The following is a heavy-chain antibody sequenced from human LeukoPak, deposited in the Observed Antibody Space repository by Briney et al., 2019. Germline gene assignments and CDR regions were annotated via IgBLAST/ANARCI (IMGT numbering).Heavy chain of an antibody. CDR2: IKQDGSEK. J-gene: IGHJ3*02. CDR3: ADLISYSSDPDAFDI. V-gene: IGHV3-7*01. CDR1: GFTFSSYW. D-gene: IGHD6-25*01. Sequence: GGSLRLSCAASGFTFSSYWMSWVRQAPGKGLEWVANIKQDGSEKYYVDSVKGRFTISRDNAKNSLYPQMNSLRAEDTAVYYCADLISYSSDPDAFDIWGQGTMVTVSS.